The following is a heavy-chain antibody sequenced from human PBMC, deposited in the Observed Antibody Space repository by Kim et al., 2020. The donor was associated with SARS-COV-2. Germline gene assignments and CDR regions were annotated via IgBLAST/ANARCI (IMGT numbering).Heavy chain of an antibody. CDR2: ISSRSDTI. V-gene: IGHV3-48*02. J-gene: IGHJ6*02. D-gene: IGHD6-13*01. CDR1: RFMFSSYS. CDR3: ATFSSNHFFYYYGLDV. Sequence: GGSLRLSCEASRFMFSSYSMNWVRQAPGKGLEWISYISSRSDTIYYADSVKGRFTISRDNAKNSLYLQMYSLRDEDTAIYYCATFSSNHFFYYYGLDVWGQGTTVTVSS.